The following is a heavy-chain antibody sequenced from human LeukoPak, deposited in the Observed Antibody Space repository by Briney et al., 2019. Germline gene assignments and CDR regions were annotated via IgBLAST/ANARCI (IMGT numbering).Heavy chain of an antibody. J-gene: IGHJ4*02. CDR3: AKDFGVYYFDY. CDR2: ISYDGSNK. Sequence: PGGSLRLSCAASGFTFSSYGMHWVRQAPGKGLEWVAVISYDGSNKYYADSVKGRFTISRDNSKSTLYLQMNSLRAEDTAVYYCAKDFGVYYFDYWGQGTLVTVSS. V-gene: IGHV3-30*18. D-gene: IGHD3-10*01. CDR1: GFTFSSYG.